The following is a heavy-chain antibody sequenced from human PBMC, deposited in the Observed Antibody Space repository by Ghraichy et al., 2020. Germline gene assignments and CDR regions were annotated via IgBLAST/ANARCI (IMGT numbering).Heavy chain of an antibody. Sequence: SETLSLTCTVSGGSFTVFSCSWILQSLGKGLEWIGEINHGGNLKYNPSLKSRVTISLDTSKNQFSLKLSSVTAADTAVYYCARDWGYSNYMDVWGKGTTVTVSS. CDR2: INHGGNL. CDR3: ARDWGYSNYMDV. D-gene: IGHD1-26*01. J-gene: IGHJ6*03. V-gene: IGHV4-34*01. CDR1: GGSFTVFS.